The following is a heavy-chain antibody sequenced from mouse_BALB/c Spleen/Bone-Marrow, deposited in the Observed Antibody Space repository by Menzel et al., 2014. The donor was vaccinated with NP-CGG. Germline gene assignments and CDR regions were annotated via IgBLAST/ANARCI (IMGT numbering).Heavy chain of an antibody. CDR2: INPSNGGV. V-gene: IGHV1S81*02. D-gene: IGHD2-2*01. CDR3: ARSASLWLRGGWGAWAMDY. Sequence: QVQLQQSGAELVRPGVSVKLSCKASGYTFTSHWMNWIKQRPEQGLERIGEINPSNGGVDYNEKFKNKATLTVDKSSSTGYIKQTGRTSEDTAVCYEARSASLWLRGGWGAWAMDYWGQGTSVTVSS. CDR1: GYTFTSHW. J-gene: IGHJ4*01.